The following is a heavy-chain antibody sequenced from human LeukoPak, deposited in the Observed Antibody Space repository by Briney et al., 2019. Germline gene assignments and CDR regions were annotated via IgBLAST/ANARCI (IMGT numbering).Heavy chain of an antibody. V-gene: IGHV3-48*03. CDR2: MASSGTIK. D-gene: IGHD6-19*01. J-gene: IGHJ4*02. CDR1: RFPFSVYE. CDR3: ALLAVTSDFDY. Sequence: GGSLRLSCAVSRFPFSVYEFNWVRQAPGKGLEWVANMASSGTIKYYTDSVEGRFSISRDIAKNSLYLQMNSLRVEDTGFYYCALLAVTSDFDYWGQGALVTVSS.